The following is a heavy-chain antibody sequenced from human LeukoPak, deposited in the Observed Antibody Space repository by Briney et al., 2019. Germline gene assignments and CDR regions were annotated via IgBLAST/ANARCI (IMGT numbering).Heavy chain of an antibody. D-gene: IGHD4-17*01. CDR2: INHSGST. Sequence: PSQTLSLTCAVYGGSFSGYYWSWIRQPPGKGLEWIGEINHSGSTNYNPSLKSRVTISVDTSKNQFSLKLSSVTAADTALYYCTKPLDHADYAWPAGASWGQGTLVTVSS. CDR3: TKPLDHADYAWPAGAS. J-gene: IGHJ5*02. CDR1: GGSFSGYY. V-gene: IGHV4-34*01.